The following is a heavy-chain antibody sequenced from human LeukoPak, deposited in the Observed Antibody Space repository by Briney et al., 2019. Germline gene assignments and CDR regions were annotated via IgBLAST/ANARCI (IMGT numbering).Heavy chain of an antibody. V-gene: IGHV4-39*01. Sequence: SETLSLTCSVSDDAISTTAYYWGWVRQSPGKGLEWIGSIYYNGNTYYHPSLKSRISISIDTSENQFSLNLNSVTAADSAVYYCARHFRFLGFGELLAFDNWGQGTLVTVSS. CDR1: DDAISTTAYY. J-gene: IGHJ4*02. CDR2: IYYNGNT. D-gene: IGHD3-10*01. CDR3: ARHFRFLGFGELLAFDN.